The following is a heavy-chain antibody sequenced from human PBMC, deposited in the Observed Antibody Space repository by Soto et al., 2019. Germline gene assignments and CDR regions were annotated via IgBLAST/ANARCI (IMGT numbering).Heavy chain of an antibody. CDR3: ARGQYDILTGYPSYYFDY. D-gene: IGHD3-9*01. Sequence: QVQLQESGPGLVKPSETLSLTCTVSGGSISSYYWSWIRQPPGKGLEWIGYIYYSGSTNYNPSLKSRVTISVDTSKNQFSLKLRSVTAADTAVYYCARGQYDILTGYPSYYFDYWGQGTLVSVSS. V-gene: IGHV4-59*01. CDR2: IYYSGST. J-gene: IGHJ4*02. CDR1: GGSISSYY.